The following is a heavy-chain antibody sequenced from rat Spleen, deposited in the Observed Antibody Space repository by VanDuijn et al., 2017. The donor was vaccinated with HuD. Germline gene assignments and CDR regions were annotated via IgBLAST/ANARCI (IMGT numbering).Heavy chain of an antibody. J-gene: IGHJ1*01. CDR1: GFTFSNYD. Sequence: EVQLVESGGGLVQPGRSLKLSCAASGFTFSNYDMAWVRQAPTKGLEWVASISTGGGNTYYRDSVKGRFTISRDNAKSTLYLQMDSLRSEDTATYYCARGAYYGYTYWYFDFWGPGTMVTVSS. CDR2: ISTGGGNT. CDR3: ARGAYYGYTYWYFDF. V-gene: IGHV5S23*01. D-gene: IGHD1-9*01.